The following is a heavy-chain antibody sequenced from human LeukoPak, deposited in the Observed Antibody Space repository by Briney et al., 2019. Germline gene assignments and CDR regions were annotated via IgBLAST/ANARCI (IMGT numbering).Heavy chain of an antibody. CDR3: ARVRHDPLEYGYYMDV. CDR2: ISLTGNT. CDR1: GVSFSGFY. J-gene: IGHJ6*03. D-gene: IGHD3-3*01. V-gene: IGHV4-34*01. Sequence: SSETLSLTCAVYGVSFSGFYLRWVRQTPGKGLEWIGDISLTGNTNYNPSLTDYNPSLKSRVTISVDSSNNELSLKVTSLTAADTGVYYCARVRHDPLEYGYYMDVWGKGTTVTVSS.